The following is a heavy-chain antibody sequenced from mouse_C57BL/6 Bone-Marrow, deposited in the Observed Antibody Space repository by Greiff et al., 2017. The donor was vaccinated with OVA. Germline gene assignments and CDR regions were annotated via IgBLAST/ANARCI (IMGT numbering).Heavy chain of an antibody. Sequence: QVQLKQPGAELVKPGASVKLSCKASGYTFTSYWMHWVKQRPGQGLEWIGYINPSSGYTKYNQKFKDKATLTADKSSSTAYMQLSSLTYEDSAVYDCARDGYGKGYYFDYWGQGTTLTVSA. V-gene: IGHV1-7*01. CDR2: INPSSGYT. J-gene: IGHJ2*01. CDR3: ARDGYGKGYYFDY. CDR1: GYTFTSYW. D-gene: IGHD2-1*01.